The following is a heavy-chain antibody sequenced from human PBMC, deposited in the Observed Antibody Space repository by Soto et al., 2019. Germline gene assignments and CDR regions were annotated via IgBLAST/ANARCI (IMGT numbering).Heavy chain of an antibody. D-gene: IGHD1-1*01. CDR2: IYPGKSKT. CDR1: GYKFATYW. V-gene: IGHV5-51*01. J-gene: IGHJ4*02. Sequence: PGESLKISCEGSGYKFATYWIAWVRQMPGRGLEWMGIIYPGKSKTIYSPSFQGLVTISRDDAKNTLYLQMDSLRVEDTGIYYCVRGTTAWRGMDYWGQGALVTVSS. CDR3: VRGTTAWRGMDY.